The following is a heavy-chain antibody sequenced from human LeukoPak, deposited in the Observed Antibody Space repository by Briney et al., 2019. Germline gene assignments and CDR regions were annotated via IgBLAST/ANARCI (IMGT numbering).Heavy chain of an antibody. Sequence: SETLSLTCTVSGGSISSYYWSWIRQPPGKGLEWIGYIYYSGSTNYNPSLKSRVTISVDTSKNQFSVKLSSVTAADTAVYYYARGGGSGSLTRFDYWGQGTLVTVSS. CDR2: IYYSGST. CDR1: GGSISSYY. D-gene: IGHD3-10*01. CDR3: ARGGGSGSLTRFDY. V-gene: IGHV4-59*01. J-gene: IGHJ4*02.